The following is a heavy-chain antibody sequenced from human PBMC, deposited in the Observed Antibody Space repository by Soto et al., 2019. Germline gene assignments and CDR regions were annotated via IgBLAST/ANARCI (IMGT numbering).Heavy chain of an antibody. V-gene: IGHV4-39*01. CDR1: GGSISSSSYY. CDR2: IYYSGST. CDR3: ARHGQYCSGGSCYSGLYNWFDP. J-gene: IGHJ5*02. Sequence: SETLSLTCTVSGGSISSSSYYWGWIRQPSGKGLEWIGSIYYSGSTYYNPSLKSRVTISVDTSKNQFSLKLSSVTAADTAVYYCARHGQYCSGGSCYSGLYNWFDPWGQGTLVTVSS. D-gene: IGHD2-15*01.